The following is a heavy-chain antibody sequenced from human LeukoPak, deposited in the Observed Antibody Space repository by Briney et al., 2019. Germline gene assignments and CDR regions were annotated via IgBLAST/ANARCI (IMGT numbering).Heavy chain of an antibody. Sequence: GASVKVSCKASGYTFTGYYMHWVRQAPGQGLEWMGWINPNSGGTNYAQKFQGRVTMTRDTSISTAYMELSRLRSDDTAVYYCARGGPTYYYDSSGYYYGTWGQGTLVTVSS. CDR3: ARGGPTYYYDSSGYYYGT. V-gene: IGHV1-2*02. CDR1: GYTFTGYY. CDR2: INPNSGGT. D-gene: IGHD3-22*01. J-gene: IGHJ5*02.